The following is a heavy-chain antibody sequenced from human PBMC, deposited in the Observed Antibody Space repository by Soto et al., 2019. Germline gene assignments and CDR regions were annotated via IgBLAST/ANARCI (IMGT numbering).Heavy chain of an antibody. Sequence: GGSLRLSCAATGFTFSSYGMHWVRQAPGKGLEWVAVISYDGSNKYYADSVKGRFTISRDNSKNTLYLQMNSLRAEDTAVYYCAKDLGYDSSGYPYYYGMDVWGQGTTVTVSS. J-gene: IGHJ6*02. CDR2: ISYDGSNK. CDR1: GFTFSSYG. CDR3: AKDLGYDSSGYPYYYGMDV. V-gene: IGHV3-30*18. D-gene: IGHD3-22*01.